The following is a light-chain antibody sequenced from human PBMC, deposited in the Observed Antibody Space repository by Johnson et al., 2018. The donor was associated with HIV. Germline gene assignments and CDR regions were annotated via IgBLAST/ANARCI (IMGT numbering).Light chain of an antibody. V-gene: IGLV1-51*02. CDR3: ETWDSSLSGYYV. CDR1: IANIGNNY. J-gene: IGLJ1*01. Sequence: QSVLTQPPSVSAAPGQRVTISCSGGIANIGNNYVSWYQQLPGTAPKLLIYEHNKRPSGIPDRFSGSKSGTSATLGITGLKTGDEADYYCETWDSSLSGYYVFGTGTKLTVL. CDR2: EHN.